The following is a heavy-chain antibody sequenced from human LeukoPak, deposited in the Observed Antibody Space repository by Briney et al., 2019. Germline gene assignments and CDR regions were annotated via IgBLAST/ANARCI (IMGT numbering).Heavy chain of an antibody. V-gene: IGHV3-30-3*01. CDR2: ISYDGSNK. D-gene: IGHD4-23*01. J-gene: IGHJ4*02. Sequence: GRSLRLSCAASGFTFSSYAMHWVRQAPGKGLEWVAVISYDGSNKYYADSVKGRFTISSDNSKNTLYLQMNSLRAEDTAVYYCARDLYGGNSFDYWGQGTLVTVSS. CDR3: ARDLYGGNSFDY. CDR1: GFTFSSYA.